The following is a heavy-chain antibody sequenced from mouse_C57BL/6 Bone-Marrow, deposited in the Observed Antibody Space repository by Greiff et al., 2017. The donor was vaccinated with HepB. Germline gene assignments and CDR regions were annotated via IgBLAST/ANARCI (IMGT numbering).Heavy chain of an antibody. Sequence: QVQLQQPGAELVMPGASVKLSCNASGYTFTSYWMHWVKQRPGQGLEWIGEIDPSDSYTNYNQKFKGKSTLTVDKSSSTAYMQLSSLTSEDSAVYYCAAYGNYGYWGQGTTLTVSS. V-gene: IGHV1-69*01. D-gene: IGHD2-1*01. J-gene: IGHJ2*01. CDR2: IDPSDSYT. CDR3: AAYGNYGY. CDR1: GYTFTSYW.